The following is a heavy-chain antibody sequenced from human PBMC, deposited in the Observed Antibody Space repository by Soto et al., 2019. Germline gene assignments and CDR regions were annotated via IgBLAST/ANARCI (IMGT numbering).Heavy chain of an antibody. CDR3: ARPLQYNWFDP. J-gene: IGHJ5*02. CDR1: GGSISSSSYY. V-gene: IGHV4-39*01. Sequence: QLQLQESGPGLVKPSETLSLTCTVSGGSISSSSYYWGWIRQPPGKGLEWIGSIYYSGSTYYNPSLKSRVTISVDTSKNQFSLKLSSVTAADTAVYYCARPLQYNWFDPWGQGTLVTVSS. CDR2: IYYSGST. D-gene: IGHD4-4*01.